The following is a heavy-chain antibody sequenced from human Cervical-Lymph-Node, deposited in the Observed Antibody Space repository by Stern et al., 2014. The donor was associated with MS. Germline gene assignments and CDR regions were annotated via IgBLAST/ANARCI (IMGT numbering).Heavy chain of an antibody. V-gene: IGHV4-39*01. CDR3: ARIGAAREEYWAFDY. CDR1: GGSISSSSYY. D-gene: IGHD6-6*01. J-gene: IGHJ4*02. Sequence: QLQLQESGPGLVKPSETLSLTCTVSGGSISSSSYYWGWIRQPPGKGLEWIGSIYYSGSTYYNPSLKRRVTISVDTSTNQSSLKLSSVTAADTAVYYCARIGAAREEYWAFDYWGQGTLVTVSS. CDR2: IYYSGST.